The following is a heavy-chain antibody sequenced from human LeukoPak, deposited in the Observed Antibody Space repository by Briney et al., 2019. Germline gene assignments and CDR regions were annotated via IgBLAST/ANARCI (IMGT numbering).Heavy chain of an antibody. J-gene: IGHJ4*02. CDR1: GGSISSYY. CDR3: ARGSAGYSYG. Sequence: SSETLSLTCTVSGGSISSYYWSWIRQPPGKGLEWIGHICYSGSTNYNPSLTSRVTISIDTSKNQFSLRLSSVTAADTAVYYCARGSAGYSYGWGQGTLVTVSS. V-gene: IGHV4-59*01. D-gene: IGHD5-18*01. CDR2: ICYSGST.